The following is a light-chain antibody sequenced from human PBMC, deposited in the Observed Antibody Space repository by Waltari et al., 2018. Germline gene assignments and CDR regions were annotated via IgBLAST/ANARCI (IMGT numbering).Light chain of an antibody. CDR1: NIGTYS. CDR3: HVWHPHVDPGV. J-gene: IGLJ1*01. V-gene: IGLV3-21*04. Sequence: SYVVTQPPSVPVAPGETVTLTCGGGNIGTYSLHWYQQKAGQAPVLVIFYDRDRPSGIPDRFSGSNSGNTATLTISRVEAGDEARYYCHVWHPHVDPGVFGTGTEVTVL. CDR2: YDR.